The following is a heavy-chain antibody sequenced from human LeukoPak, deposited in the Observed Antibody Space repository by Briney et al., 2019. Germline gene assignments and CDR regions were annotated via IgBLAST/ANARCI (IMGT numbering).Heavy chain of an antibody. Sequence: SETLSLTCTVSGGSISSSSYYWRWIRQPPGKGLEWIGSIYYSGSTYYNPSLKSRITIYVDTSKNPFSLKLSSVTAADTAVYYCARVQTQGGDSSGKYYYYYYMDVWGKGTTVTVSS. D-gene: IGHD3-22*01. V-gene: IGHV4-39*01. CDR1: GGSISSSSYY. J-gene: IGHJ6*03. CDR2: IYYSGST. CDR3: ARVQTQGGDSSGKYYYYYYMDV.